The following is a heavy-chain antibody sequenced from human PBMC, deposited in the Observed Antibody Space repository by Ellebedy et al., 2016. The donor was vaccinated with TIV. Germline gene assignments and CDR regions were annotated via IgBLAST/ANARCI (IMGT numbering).Heavy chain of an antibody. CDR3: AREIVVVPAAIVSDLTTRYFYYNGMDV. CDR2: ISGSGGST. J-gene: IGHJ6*02. CDR1: GFTFSSYA. Sequence: GESLKISCAASGFTFSSYAMSWVRQAPGKGLEWVSAISGSGGSTYNADSVKGRFTISRDNAKKSLYLQMNSLRAKDTAVYYCAREIVVVPAAIVSDLTTRYFYYNGMDVWGQGTTVTVSS. V-gene: IGHV3-23*01. D-gene: IGHD2-2*01.